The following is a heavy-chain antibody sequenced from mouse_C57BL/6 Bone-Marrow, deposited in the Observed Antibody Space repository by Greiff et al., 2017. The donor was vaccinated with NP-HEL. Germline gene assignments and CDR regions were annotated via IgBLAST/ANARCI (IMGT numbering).Heavy chain of an antibody. D-gene: IGHD2-5*01. V-gene: IGHV5-6*01. CDR1: GFTFSSYG. CDR3: ARHYYSNYVDY. CDR2: ISSGGSYT. Sequence: EVMLVESGGDLVKPGGSLKLSCAASGFTFSSYGMSWVRQTPDQRLEWVATISSGGSYTYYPASVKGRFTISRDKAKNTLYLQMSSLKSEDTAMYYCARHYYSNYVDYWGQGTTLTVSS. J-gene: IGHJ2*01.